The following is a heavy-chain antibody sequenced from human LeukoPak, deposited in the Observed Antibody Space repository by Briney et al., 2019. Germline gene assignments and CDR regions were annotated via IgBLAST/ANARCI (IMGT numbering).Heavy chain of an antibody. CDR3: ARGTYYFDY. CDR1: GGSISNKY. Sequence: SETLSLTCTVSGGSISNKYWSWIRQPPGKGLEWIGYIYYSGSTNYNPSLKSRVTLLVDTSKNQFSLKLSSVTAADTAVYYCARGTYYFDYWGQGTLVTVSS. J-gene: IGHJ4*02. CDR2: IYYSGST. V-gene: IGHV4-59*01. D-gene: IGHD3/OR15-3a*01.